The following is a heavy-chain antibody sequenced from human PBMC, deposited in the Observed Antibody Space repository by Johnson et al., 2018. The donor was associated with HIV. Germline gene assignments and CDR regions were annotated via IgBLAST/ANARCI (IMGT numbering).Heavy chain of an antibody. Sequence: VQLVESGGGVVQPGRSLRLSCAASGFNFSSYWMSWVRQAPGKGLEWVANIKQDGSEKYYVDSVKGRFTISRDNAKNSLYLQMNSLRAEDTAVYYCAKDKGVWGFDAFDIWGQGTMVTVSS. CDR1: GFNFSSYW. V-gene: IGHV3-7*01. J-gene: IGHJ3*02. CDR3: AKDKGVWGFDAFDI. D-gene: IGHD3-16*01. CDR2: IKQDGSEK.